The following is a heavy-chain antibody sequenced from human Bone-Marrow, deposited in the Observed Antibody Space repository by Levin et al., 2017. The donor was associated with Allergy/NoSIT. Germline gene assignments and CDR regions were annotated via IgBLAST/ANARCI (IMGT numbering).Heavy chain of an antibody. D-gene: IGHD6-13*01. CDR3: ARDHSGSPTYIGSWYVMFSYFCYGMDV. J-gene: IGHJ6*02. V-gene: IGHV3-7*03. CDR2: IKQDGSEK. Sequence: SCAASGFTFSSYWMSWVRQAPGKGLEWVANIKQDGSEKYYVDSVKGRFTISRDNAKNSLYLQMNSLRAEDTAVYYCARDHSGSPTYIGSWYVMFSYFCYGMDVWGQGTTVTVSS. CDR1: GFTFSSYW.